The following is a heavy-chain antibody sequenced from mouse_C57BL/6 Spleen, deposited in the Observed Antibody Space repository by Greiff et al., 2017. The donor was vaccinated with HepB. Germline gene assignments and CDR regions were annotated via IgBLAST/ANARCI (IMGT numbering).Heavy chain of an antibody. CDR1: GYTFTSYW. J-gene: IGHJ2*01. Sequence: QVQLQQPGAELVKPGASVKLSCKASGYTFTSYWMQWVKQRPGQGLEWIGEIDPSDSYTNYNQKFKGKATLTVDTSSSTAYMQLSSLTSEDSAVYYCAKGDDQNYFDYWGQGTTLTVSS. V-gene: IGHV1-50*01. CDR3: AKGDDQNYFDY. D-gene: IGHD2-12*01. CDR2: IDPSDSYT.